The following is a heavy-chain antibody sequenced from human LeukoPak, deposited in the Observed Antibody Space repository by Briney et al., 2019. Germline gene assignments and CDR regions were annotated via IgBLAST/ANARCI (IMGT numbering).Heavy chain of an antibody. J-gene: IGHJ4*02. V-gene: IGHV3-7*04. CDR1: GFTFSSYW. CDR3: TRVGYIDEGIDY. CDR2: INHNGNVN. Sequence: PGGSLRLSCAASGFTFSSYWMNWARQAPGKGLEWVASINHNGNVNYYVDSVKGRFTISRDNAKNSLYLQMNNLRAEDTAIYYCTRVGYIDEGIDYWGQGTLVTVSS. D-gene: IGHD5-24*01.